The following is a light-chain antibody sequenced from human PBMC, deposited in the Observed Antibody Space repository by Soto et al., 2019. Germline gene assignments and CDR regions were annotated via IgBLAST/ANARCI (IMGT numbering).Light chain of an antibody. V-gene: IGKV1-9*01. CDR2: AAS. Sequence: DIQLTQSPSFLSASVGDRLTITCRASQGISTYLAWYQQKPGKAPEVLIYAASTLQSGVPSRFSGSGSGTEFTLTISSLQPEDFATYYFQQLNSYPLTFGPGTKVDFK. CDR1: QGISTY. CDR3: QQLNSYPLT. J-gene: IGKJ3*01.